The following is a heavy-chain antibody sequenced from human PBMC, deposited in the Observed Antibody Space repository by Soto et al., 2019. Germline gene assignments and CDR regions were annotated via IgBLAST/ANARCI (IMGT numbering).Heavy chain of an antibody. CDR3: ARAAVAGTGLWYFDY. Sequence: SETLSLTCTVSGGSISSSSYYWGWIRQPPGKGLERIGSIYYSGSTYYNPSLKSRVTISVDTSKNQFSLKLSSVTAADTAVYYCARAAVAGTGLWYFDYWGQGTLVTVSS. CDR2: IYYSGST. V-gene: IGHV4-39*01. CDR1: GGSISSSSYY. J-gene: IGHJ4*02. D-gene: IGHD6-19*01.